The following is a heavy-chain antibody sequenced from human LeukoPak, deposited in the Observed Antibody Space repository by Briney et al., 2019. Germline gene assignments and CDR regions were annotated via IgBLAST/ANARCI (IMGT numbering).Heavy chain of an antibody. V-gene: IGHV3-53*04. CDR1: GFTVSSNY. CDR3: ARAPITYAFDI. CDR2: IYSGGST. Sequence: GGSLRLSCAASGFTVSSNYMSWVRQALGKGLEWVSVIYSGGSTYYADSVKGRFTISRYNSKNTLYLQMNSLRAEDTAVYYCARAPITYAFDIWGQGTMVTVSS. J-gene: IGHJ3*02.